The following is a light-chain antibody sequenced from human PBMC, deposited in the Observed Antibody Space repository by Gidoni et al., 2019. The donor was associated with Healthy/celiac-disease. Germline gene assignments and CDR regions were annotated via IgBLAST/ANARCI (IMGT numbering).Light chain of an antibody. Sequence: SYELTQPPSVSVSPRQTASITCSGDKLGDKYACWYQQKPGQSPVLVIYQDSKRPSGIPERFSGSNSGNTATLTISGTQAMDEADYYCQAWDSSNVVFGGGTKLTVL. V-gene: IGLV3-1*01. CDR2: QDS. CDR3: QAWDSSNVV. CDR1: KLGDKY. J-gene: IGLJ2*01.